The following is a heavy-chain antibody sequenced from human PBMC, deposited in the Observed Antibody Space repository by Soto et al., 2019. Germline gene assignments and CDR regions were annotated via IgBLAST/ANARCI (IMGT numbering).Heavy chain of an antibody. D-gene: IGHD3-16*01. CDR2: ISSSGITI. CDR3: ARGNRGFGFWFDS. CDR1: GVIFSDYY. J-gene: IGHJ5*01. V-gene: IGHV3-11*01. Sequence: WGSLRLSSSAPGVIFSDYYMTWIRQAPGKGLEWVSHISSSGITISYADSVKGRFTISRDNANNSLYLQMDSLRADDTAVYYCARGNRGFGFWFDSWGQGTPVTVS.